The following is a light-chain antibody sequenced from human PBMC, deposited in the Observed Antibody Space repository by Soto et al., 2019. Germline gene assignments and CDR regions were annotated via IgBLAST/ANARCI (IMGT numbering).Light chain of an antibody. CDR2: GSS. CDR1: QSVSNNY. CDR3: QQYGSSPPYT. J-gene: IGKJ2*01. V-gene: IGKV3-20*01. Sequence: EVVLTQSPGTLSLSPGERATLSCRASQSVSNNYFAWYQQKPGQAPRLLIFGSSDRATGIPDRFSGSGSGTDFTLTLSRLEPEDFALYYCQQYGSSPPYTFGQGTKLEIK.